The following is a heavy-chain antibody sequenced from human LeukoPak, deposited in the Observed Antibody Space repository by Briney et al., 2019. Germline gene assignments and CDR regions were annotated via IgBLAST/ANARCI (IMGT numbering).Heavy chain of an antibody. D-gene: IGHD5-12*01. Sequence: GGSLRLSCAASGFTFSSYAMSWVRQAPGKGLEWVAVVSHDGSTQYYTDSVRGRFTISRDNSKSTFYLQMNRLRTDDTAVYYCARAIVGTENFDYWGQGTLVTVSS. J-gene: IGHJ4*02. CDR3: ARAIVGTENFDY. CDR2: VSHDGSTQ. V-gene: IGHV3-30*10. CDR1: GFTFSSYA.